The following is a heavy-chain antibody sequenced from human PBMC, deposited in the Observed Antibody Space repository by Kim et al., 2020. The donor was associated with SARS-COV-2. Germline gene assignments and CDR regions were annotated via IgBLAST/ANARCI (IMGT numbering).Heavy chain of an antibody. D-gene: IGHD3-9*01. J-gene: IGHJ5*02. CDR2: INPNSGGT. V-gene: IGHV1-2*04. CDR3: ARSPMGYDILTGYYKGNWFDP. CDR1: GYTFTGYY. Sequence: ASVKVSCKASGYTFTGYYMHWVRQAPGQGLEWMGWINPNSGGTNYAQKFQGWVTMTRDTSISTAYMELSRLRSDDTAVYYCARSPMGYDILTGYYKGNWFDPWGQGTLVTVSS.